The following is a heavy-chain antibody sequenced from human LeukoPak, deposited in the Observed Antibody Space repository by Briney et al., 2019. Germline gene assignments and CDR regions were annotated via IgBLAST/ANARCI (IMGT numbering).Heavy chain of an antibody. J-gene: IGHJ4*02. CDR1: GGTFSSYA. CDR3: ATVVTRTNYFDY. D-gene: IGHD4-23*01. CDR2: IIPIFGTA. Sequence: ASVKVSCKASGGTFSSYAISWVRQAPGQGLEWMGGIIPIFGTANYAQKFQGRVTITTDESTSTAYMELNSLRSEDTAVYYCATVVTRTNYFDYWGQGTLVTVSS. V-gene: IGHV1-69*05.